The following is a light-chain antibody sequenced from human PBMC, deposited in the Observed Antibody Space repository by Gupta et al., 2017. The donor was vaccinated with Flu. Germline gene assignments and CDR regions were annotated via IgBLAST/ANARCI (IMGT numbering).Light chain of an antibody. CDR2: AAS. V-gene: IGKV1-9*01. J-gene: IGKJ5*01. Sequence: SPSFMSASVGDRVTSSCRDSQGIRSYLGWEQQKPAQAPKLMIYAASKGKRGVTLRFSGSGDGKEFTLTSSRRQEEDCDNYYGQQLNSYNTFGQGTQVDIK. CDR3: QQLNSYNT. CDR1: QGIRSY.